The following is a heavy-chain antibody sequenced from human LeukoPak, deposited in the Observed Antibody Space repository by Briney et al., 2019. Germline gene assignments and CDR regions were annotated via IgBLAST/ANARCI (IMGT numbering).Heavy chain of an antibody. CDR1: GFIFSSYT. V-gene: IGHV3-30*04. J-gene: IGHJ4*02. Sequence: PGGSLRLSCAASGFIFSSYTMHWVRQAPGKGLEWVAIISYDGSNKYYADSVKGRFTISRDNSKNTLYLQMNSLRAEDTAVYYCARDLHPTYYYDSSGYYSDYRGQGTLVTVSS. CDR2: ISYDGSNK. D-gene: IGHD3-22*01. CDR3: ARDLHPTYYYDSSGYYSDY.